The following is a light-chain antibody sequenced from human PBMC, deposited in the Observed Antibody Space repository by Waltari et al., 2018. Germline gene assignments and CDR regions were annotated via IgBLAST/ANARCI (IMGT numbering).Light chain of an antibody. Sequence: DIVMTQSPDSLAVSLGERVTINCKSSQSLLYSSNNKNYLAWYQQKPGQAPKLFIYWASTRESGVPNRFSGSGSGTDFTLTISGLQAEDVAVYYCQQHYSSPWTFGQGTKVEIK. V-gene: IGKV4-1*01. J-gene: IGKJ1*01. CDR1: QSLLYSSNNKNY. CDR2: WAS. CDR3: QQHYSSPWT.